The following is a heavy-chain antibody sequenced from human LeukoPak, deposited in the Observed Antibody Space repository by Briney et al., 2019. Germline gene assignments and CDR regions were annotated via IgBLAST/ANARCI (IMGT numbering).Heavy chain of an antibody. D-gene: IGHD5-18*01. Sequence: GGSLRLSCAASGFTVSSNYMSWVRQAPGKGLEWVSVIYSGGSTYYADSVKGRFTISRDNSKNTLYLRMNSLRAEDTAVYYCASSGYSYGYGSPFWYWGQGTLVTVSS. V-gene: IGHV3-66*01. CDR3: ASSGYSYGYGSPFWY. CDR2: IYSGGST. CDR1: GFTVSSNY. J-gene: IGHJ4*02.